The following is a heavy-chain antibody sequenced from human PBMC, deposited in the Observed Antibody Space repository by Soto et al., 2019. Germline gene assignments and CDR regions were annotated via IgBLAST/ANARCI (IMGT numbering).Heavy chain of an antibody. CDR3: ARHKRGGYCISTSCYAGTGFATHYYYGMDV. Sequence: PGESLKISCKGSGYSFTSYWIGWVRQMPGKGLEWMGIIYPGDSDTRYSPSFQGQDTISADKSISTAYLQWSSLKASDNAMYYCARHKRGGYCISTSCYAGTGFATHYYYGMDVWGQGTTVTVSS. CDR1: GYSFTSYW. D-gene: IGHD2-2*01. V-gene: IGHV5-51*01. CDR2: IYPGDSDT. J-gene: IGHJ6*02.